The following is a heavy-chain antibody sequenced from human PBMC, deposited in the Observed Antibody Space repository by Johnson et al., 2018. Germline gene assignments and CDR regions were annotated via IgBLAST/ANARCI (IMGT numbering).Heavy chain of an antibody. J-gene: IGHJ6*02. V-gene: IGHV3-33*03. CDR2: IWYDGSNK. CDR3: AKDIGSSIDDGMDV. D-gene: IGHD2-2*01. CDR1: GFTFSSYG. Sequence: QVQLVQSGGGVVQPGRSLRLSCAASGFTFSSYGMHWVRQAPGKGLEWVAVIWYDGSNKYYADSVKGRFTISRDNAKNSLDLQMNSLRAEDTALYYCAKDIGSSIDDGMDVWGQGTTVTVAS.